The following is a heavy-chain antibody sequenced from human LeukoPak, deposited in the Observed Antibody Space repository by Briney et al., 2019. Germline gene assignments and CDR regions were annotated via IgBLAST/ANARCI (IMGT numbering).Heavy chain of an antibody. CDR1: GYSISSGYY. Sequence: PSETLSLTCTVSGYSISSGYYWGWIRQPPGKGLEWIGSIYHSGSTYYNPSLKSRVTISVDTSKNQFSLKLSSVTAADTAVYYCARSLTHFDFDYWGQGTLVTVFS. D-gene: IGHD3-3*02. CDR2: IYHSGST. CDR3: ARSLTHFDFDY. J-gene: IGHJ4*02. V-gene: IGHV4-38-2*02.